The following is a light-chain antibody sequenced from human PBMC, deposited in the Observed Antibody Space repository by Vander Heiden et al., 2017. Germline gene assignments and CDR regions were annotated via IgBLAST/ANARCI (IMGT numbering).Light chain of an antibody. CDR3: SSYTGSSTRVV. CDR2: EVS. J-gene: IGLJ2*01. V-gene: IGLV2-14*01. Sequence: QSALPPPASVSGSPGQSLTISCTGTSNDVGSYNYVSWYQQHPGKVPKLMIYEVSNRPSGVSNRFSGSKSGNTASLTISGLQAEDEADYYCSSYTGSSTRVVFGGGTKLTVL. CDR1: SNDVGSYNY.